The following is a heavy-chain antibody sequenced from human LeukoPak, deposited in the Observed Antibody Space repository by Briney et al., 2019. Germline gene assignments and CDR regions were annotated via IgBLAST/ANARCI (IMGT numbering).Heavy chain of an antibody. V-gene: IGHV2-70*11. CDR1: GFSLSTSGMC. Sequence: CGPRLVNPTQTLTLTCTFSGFSLSTSGMCVSWIRQPPGKALEWLARIDWDDDKYYSTSLKTRLTISKDTSKNQVVLTMTNMDPVDTATYYCARIIYDSSGYYSGAYYFDYWGQGTLVTVSS. CDR2: IDWDDDK. CDR3: ARIIYDSSGYYSGAYYFDY. D-gene: IGHD3-22*01. J-gene: IGHJ4*02.